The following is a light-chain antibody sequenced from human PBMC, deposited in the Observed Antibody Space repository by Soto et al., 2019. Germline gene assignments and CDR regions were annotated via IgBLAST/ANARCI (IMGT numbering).Light chain of an antibody. CDR3: QQFKIYVS. V-gene: IGKV1-9*01. CDR2: GAT. J-gene: IGKJ5*01. Sequence: DIKLTQSPSSLSASAFDSITITFRASQGVCIFWVWYQQEPGKAPKLLISGATTLQSGVPSRFSGSGSGTNFTLTISSLQPEDFATYYCQQFKIYVSFGQGTRLEIK. CDR1: QGVCIF.